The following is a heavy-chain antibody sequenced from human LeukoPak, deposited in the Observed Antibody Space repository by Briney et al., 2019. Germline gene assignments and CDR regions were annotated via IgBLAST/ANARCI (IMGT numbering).Heavy chain of an antibody. CDR2: IRNDGSNK. V-gene: IGHV3-30*02. D-gene: IGHD6-19*01. CDR1: GFTFSTSG. CDR3: AKLPSGAVAPDI. J-gene: IGHJ3*02. Sequence: PGGSLRLSCAASGFTFSTSGMHWVRQAPGKGLEWVAFIRNDGSNKYYGDSMKGRFTIFRDNSKNTLYLQMNTLRTEDTAAYYCAKLPSGAVAPDIWGQGTMVTVSS.